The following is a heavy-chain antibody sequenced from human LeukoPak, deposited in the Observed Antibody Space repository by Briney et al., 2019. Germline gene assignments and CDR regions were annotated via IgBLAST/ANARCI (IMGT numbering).Heavy chain of an antibody. CDR3: ARDSFDGDSDDAFDI. D-gene: IGHD4-17*01. CDR2: ISDNSKHI. J-gene: IGHJ3*02. Sequence: PGGSLRLSCAASGFTFSSYTMNWVRQAPGRGLEWVSCISDNSKHIYYADSVKGRFTISRDNAKSSLYLQMNSLRAEDTAVYYCARDSFDGDSDDAFDIWGQGTMVTVSS. CDR1: GFTFSSYT. V-gene: IGHV3-21*01.